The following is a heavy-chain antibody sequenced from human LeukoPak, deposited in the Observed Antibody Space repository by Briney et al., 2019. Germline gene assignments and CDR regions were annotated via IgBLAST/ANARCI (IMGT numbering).Heavy chain of an antibody. D-gene: IGHD1-26*01. CDR3: AREGVLWETEPFDY. J-gene: IGHJ4*02. V-gene: IGHV4-39*07. CDR1: GGSISSSNYY. CDR2: IYYSGST. Sequence: PSETLSLTCTVSGGSISSSNYYWGWIRQPPGKGLEWIGSIYYSGSTYYNPSLKSRVTISGDTSKNQFSLKLSSVTAADTAVYYCAREGVLWETEPFDYWGQGTLVTVSS.